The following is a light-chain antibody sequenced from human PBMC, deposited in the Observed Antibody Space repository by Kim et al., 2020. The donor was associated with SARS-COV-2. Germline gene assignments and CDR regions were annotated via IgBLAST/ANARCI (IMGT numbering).Light chain of an antibody. CDR1: QSVSSN. CDR3: QQYYNWWT. CDR2: GAS. J-gene: IGKJ1*01. V-gene: IGKV3-15*01. Sequence: SVSPGEIATLSCRASQSVSSNLAWYQQKPGQAPRLLIYGASTRATGFPARFSGSGSGTEFTLTISSLQSEDFAVYYCQQYYNWWTFGQGTKVDIK.